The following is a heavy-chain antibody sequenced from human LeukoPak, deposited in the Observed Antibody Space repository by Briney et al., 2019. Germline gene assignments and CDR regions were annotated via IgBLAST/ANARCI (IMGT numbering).Heavy chain of an antibody. Sequence: PGGSLRLSCAASGLTVNNNYMNWVRQAPGKGLEWVGRIRSNSDGGTIDYAAPVKGRFTLSRDDSKTTLYLQMNSLQTEDTAVYYCATDFYDSTWGQGTLVTVSS. CDR1: GLTVNNNY. D-gene: IGHD3-22*01. CDR3: ATDFYDST. V-gene: IGHV3-15*07. CDR2: IRSNSDGGTI. J-gene: IGHJ5*02.